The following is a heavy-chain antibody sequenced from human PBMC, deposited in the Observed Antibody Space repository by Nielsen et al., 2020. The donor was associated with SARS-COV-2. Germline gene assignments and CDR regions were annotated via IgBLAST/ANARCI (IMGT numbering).Heavy chain of an antibody. Sequence: GESLKISCAASGFTFSRYAMTWGRQAPGKGLEWVSAISGSGGSTYYADSVKGRFTISRDNSKNTLYLQMNSLRAEDTAVYYCAKRGRSGGSLLVSYYYYYGMDVWGQGTTVTVSS. D-gene: IGHD2-15*01. CDR1: GFTFSRYA. CDR3: AKRGRSGGSLLVSYYYYYGMDV. V-gene: IGHV3-23*01. J-gene: IGHJ6*02. CDR2: ISGSGGST.